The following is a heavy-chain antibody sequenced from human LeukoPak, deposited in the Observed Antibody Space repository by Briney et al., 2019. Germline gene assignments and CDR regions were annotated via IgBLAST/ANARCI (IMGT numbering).Heavy chain of an antibody. Sequence: SETLSLTCAVYDGSFSGYYWSWIRQPQGKGLEWIGEINHSGSTNYNPSLKSRVTISLDTSKSQFSLKVRYVTAADTAVYYCARGLNDSWTGENYWGQGTLVTVSS. D-gene: IGHD3-3*01. J-gene: IGHJ4*02. CDR2: INHSGST. CDR1: DGSFSGYY. V-gene: IGHV4-34*01. CDR3: ARGLNDSWTGENY.